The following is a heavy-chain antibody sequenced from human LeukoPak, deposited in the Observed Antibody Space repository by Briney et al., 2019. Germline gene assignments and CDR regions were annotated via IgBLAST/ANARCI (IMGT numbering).Heavy chain of an antibody. V-gene: IGHV4-39*07. Sequence: SETLSLTCTLSGGSISSSSFYWGWIRQPPGKGLECIGTIYYSGITYYNSPLKSRVTISVDTSKNQFSLKLSSVTAADTAVYFCARSGPAAGRPDAFDIWGQGTMVTVSS. D-gene: IGHD2-2*01. CDR1: GGSISSSSFY. J-gene: IGHJ3*02. CDR2: IYYSGIT. CDR3: ARSGPAAGRPDAFDI.